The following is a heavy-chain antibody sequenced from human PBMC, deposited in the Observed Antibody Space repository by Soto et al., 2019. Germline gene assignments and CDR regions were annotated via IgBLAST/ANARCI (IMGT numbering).Heavy chain of an antibody. Sequence: QVQLVESGGGVVQPGRSLRLSCAASGFTFSSYGMHWVRQAPGKGLEWVAVIWYDGSKKYYADSVKGRFTISRDNSKNPRDVQMNSLRAECTAVYFSANGHFSSTSCYTVDFCMDVWGQGTTVTVSS. V-gene: IGHV3-33*06. CDR3: ANGHFSSTSCYTVDFCMDV. CDR1: GFTFSSYG. J-gene: IGHJ6*02. D-gene: IGHD2-2*02. CDR2: IWYDGSKK.